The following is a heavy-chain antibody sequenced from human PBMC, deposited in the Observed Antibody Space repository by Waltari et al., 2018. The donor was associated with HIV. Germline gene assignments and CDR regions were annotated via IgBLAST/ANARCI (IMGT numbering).Heavy chain of an antibody. J-gene: IGHJ4*02. V-gene: IGHV1-2*02. CDR1: GYTFTGYY. CDR3: ARDQGGIAVAGTPGDY. Sequence: QVQLVQSGAEVKKPGASVKVSCKASGYTFTGYYMHWLRQAPGQGLEWMGWINPNSGGTNYAQKFQGRVTMTRDTSISTAYMELSRLRSDDTAVYYCARDQGGIAVAGTPGDYWGQGTLVTVSS. CDR2: INPNSGGT. D-gene: IGHD6-19*01.